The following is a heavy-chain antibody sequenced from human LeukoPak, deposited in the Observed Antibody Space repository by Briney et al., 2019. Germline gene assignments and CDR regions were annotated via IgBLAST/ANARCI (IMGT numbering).Heavy chain of an antibody. Sequence: PGGSLRLSCAASGFTFSSYAMHWVRQAPGKGLEWVAVISYDGSNKYYADSVKGRFAISRDNSKNTLYLQMNSLRAEDTAVYYCARDAPLSGWDYWGQGTLVTVSS. D-gene: IGHD6-19*01. CDR1: GFTFSSYA. V-gene: IGHV3-30*09. CDR2: ISYDGSNK. CDR3: ARDAPLSGWDY. J-gene: IGHJ4*02.